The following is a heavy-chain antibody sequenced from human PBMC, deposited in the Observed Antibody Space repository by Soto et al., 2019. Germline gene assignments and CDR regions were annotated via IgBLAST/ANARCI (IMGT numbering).Heavy chain of an antibody. CDR1: GFTFNDYY. D-gene: IGHD5-18*01. Sequence: PGGSLRLSCVASGFTFNDYYMGWIRQAPGKGLEWLSYISVTSAYTNYAESVKGRFTISRDNAQNSLYLQMHSLRAEDTALYYCAITPRSSYGPFDYWGRGTLVTVSS. CDR2: ISVTSAYT. J-gene: IGHJ4*02. CDR3: AITPRSSYGPFDY. V-gene: IGHV3-11*06.